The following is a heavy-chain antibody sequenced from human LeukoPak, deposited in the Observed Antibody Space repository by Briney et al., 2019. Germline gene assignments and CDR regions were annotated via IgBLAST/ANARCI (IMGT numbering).Heavy chain of an antibody. V-gene: IGHV4-59*01. J-gene: IGHJ2*01. Sequence: PSETLSLTCTVSGGSISSYYWSCIRQPPGKGLEWIGYIYYSGSTNYNPSLKSRVTISVDTSKNQFSLKLSSVTAADTAVYYCARGPLAAAPPSRSVYWYFDLWGRGTLVTVSS. CDR2: IYYSGST. CDR3: ARGPLAAAPPSRSVYWYFDL. D-gene: IGHD6-13*01. CDR1: GGSISSYY.